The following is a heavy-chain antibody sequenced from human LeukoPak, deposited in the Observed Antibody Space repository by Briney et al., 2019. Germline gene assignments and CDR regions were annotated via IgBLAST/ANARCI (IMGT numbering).Heavy chain of an antibody. Sequence: ASETLSLTCTVSGGSISSSSYYWSWIRQPAGKGLEWIGRIYTSGSTNYNPSLKSRVTISVDTSKNQFSLKLSSVTAADTAVYYCARGITMVRGVTPYFDYWGQGTLVTVSS. D-gene: IGHD3-10*01. J-gene: IGHJ4*02. CDR2: IYTSGST. CDR1: GGSISSSSYY. V-gene: IGHV4-61*02. CDR3: ARGITMVRGVTPYFDY.